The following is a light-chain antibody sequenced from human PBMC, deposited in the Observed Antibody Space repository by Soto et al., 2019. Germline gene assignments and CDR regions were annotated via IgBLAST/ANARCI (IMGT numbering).Light chain of an antibody. CDR2: KAS. V-gene: IGKV1-5*03. J-gene: IGKJ1*01. Sequence: DIQMTQSPSTLSASVGDRVTITCRASQSFSTWLAWYQQKPGKAPNLLIYKASTLESGVPSRFSGSGSGTEFTLTISSLQPDDFATYYCQHYNSYSEAFGQGTKVELK. CDR1: QSFSTW. CDR3: QHYNSYSEA.